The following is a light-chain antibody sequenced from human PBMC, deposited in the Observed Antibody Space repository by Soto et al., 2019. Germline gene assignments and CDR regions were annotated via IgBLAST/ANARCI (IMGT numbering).Light chain of an antibody. CDR3: QQYNSYPWT. CDR1: QSISSW. Sequence: DIQMTQSPSTLSASVGDRVTITCRASQSISSWLAWYQQKPWKAPKLLIYDASSLESGVPSRFSGSGSGTEFNLTISRLQPDDFANYYCQQYNSYPWTFGQGNKVEIK. J-gene: IGKJ1*01. CDR2: DAS. V-gene: IGKV1-5*01.